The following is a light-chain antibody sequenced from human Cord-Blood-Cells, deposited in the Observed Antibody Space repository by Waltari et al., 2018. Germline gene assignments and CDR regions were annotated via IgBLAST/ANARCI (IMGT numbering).Light chain of an antibody. CDR2: DVS. CDR1: NCDVGGYNY. CDR3: SSYTSSSTPVV. V-gene: IGLV2-14*01. Sequence: QSALPQPASVSGSPGQSITISCTGTNCDVGGYNYVSGYQQHPGKAPKLIIYDVSNRHSGAYNRFSGSKSGNTASLTISGLQAEDDADYYCSSYTSSSTPVVFGGGTKLTVL. J-gene: IGLJ2*01.